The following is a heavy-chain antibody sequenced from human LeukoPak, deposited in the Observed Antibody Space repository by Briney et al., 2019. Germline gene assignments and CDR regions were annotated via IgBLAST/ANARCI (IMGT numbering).Heavy chain of an antibody. Sequence: PGGSLRLSCAASGFTFRSNWMNWVRQAPGKGLEWVAHVQPDGRAKIYADSVKGRFTISKDNAKDSVYLQMNSLRVEDTAVYYCARDFFGWSSLGHWGQGILVTVSS. J-gene: IGHJ1*01. CDR1: GFTFRSNW. V-gene: IGHV3-7*01. D-gene: IGHD6-19*01. CDR3: ARDFFGWSSLGH. CDR2: VQPDGRAK.